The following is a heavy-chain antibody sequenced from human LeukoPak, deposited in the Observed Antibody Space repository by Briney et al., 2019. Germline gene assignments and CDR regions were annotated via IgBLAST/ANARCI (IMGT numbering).Heavy chain of an antibody. J-gene: IGHJ4*02. Sequence: SVKVSCKASGGTFSSYAISWVRQTPGQGLEWMGGIIPIFGTANYAQKFQGRVTITADKSTSTAYMELSSLRSEDTAVYYCAGGRTDIVVVPATLRNYYFDYWGQGTLVTVSS. V-gene: IGHV1-69*06. CDR1: GGTFSSYA. CDR2: IIPIFGTA. D-gene: IGHD2-2*01. CDR3: AGGRTDIVVVPATLRNYYFDY.